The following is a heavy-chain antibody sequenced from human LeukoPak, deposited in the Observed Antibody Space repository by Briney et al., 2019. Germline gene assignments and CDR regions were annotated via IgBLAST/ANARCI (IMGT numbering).Heavy chain of an antibody. CDR3: AKGSSGWSTTHYSYYYYMDV. V-gene: IGHV3-66*01. CDR2: IYSGGST. CDR1: GFTVSSNY. D-gene: IGHD6-19*01. J-gene: IGHJ6*03. Sequence: GGSLRLSCAASGFTVSSNYMSWVRQAPGKGLEWVSVIYSGGSTYYADSVKGRFTISRDNSKNTLYLQMNSLRAEDTAVYYCAKGSSGWSTTHYSYYYYMDVWGKGTTITVSS.